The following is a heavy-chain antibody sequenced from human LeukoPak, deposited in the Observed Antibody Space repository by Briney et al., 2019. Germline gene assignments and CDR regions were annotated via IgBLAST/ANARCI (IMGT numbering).Heavy chain of an antibody. CDR3: AKGAARPYYYYGMDV. CDR2: ISSSGSTI. CDR1: GFTFSDYY. V-gene: IGHV3-11*01. J-gene: IGHJ6*02. Sequence: GGSLRLSCAASGFTFSDYYMSWIRQAPGKGLEWVSYISSSGSTIYYADSVKGRFTISRDNAKNSLYLQMNSLRAEDTALYYCAKGAARPYYYYGMDVWGQGTTVTVSS. D-gene: IGHD2-2*01.